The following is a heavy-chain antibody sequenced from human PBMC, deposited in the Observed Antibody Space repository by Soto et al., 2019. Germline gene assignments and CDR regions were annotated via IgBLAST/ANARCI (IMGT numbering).Heavy chain of an antibody. Sequence: GGSLRLSCAASGFTFSSYAMSWVRQAPGKGLEWVSAISGSGGSTYYADSVKGRFTISRDNSKNTLYLQMNSLRAEDTAVHYCAKVRGELTRRSLDYWGQGTLVTVSS. D-gene: IGHD3-16*01. V-gene: IGHV3-23*01. CDR3: AKVRGELTRRSLDY. CDR1: GFTFSSYA. J-gene: IGHJ4*02. CDR2: ISGSGGST.